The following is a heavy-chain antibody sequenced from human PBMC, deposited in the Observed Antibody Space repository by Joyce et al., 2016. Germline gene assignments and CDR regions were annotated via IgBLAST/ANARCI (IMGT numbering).Heavy chain of an antibody. J-gene: IGHJ4*02. CDR3: AKEFLNMLNGIPYYFDN. CDR1: GFDFGSYG. CDR2: IAYDGRNK. V-gene: IGHV3-30*18. D-gene: IGHD2-21*01. Sequence: QVQLVESGGGAVQPGRSLRLSCEASGFDFGSYGMHWVRQAPGKGLEWVGLIAYDGRNKNYADAVKGRFNISRDNSKNTLYVKMNSLRAEDTAVYYCAKEFLNMLNGIPYYFDNWGQGTLVTVSS.